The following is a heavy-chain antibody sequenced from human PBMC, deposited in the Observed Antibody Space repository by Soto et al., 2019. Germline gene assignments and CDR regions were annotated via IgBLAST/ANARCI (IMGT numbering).Heavy chain of an antibody. CDR2: IVPIYRTA. V-gene: IGHV1-69*13. CDR3: ARDNWNYHTFDY. D-gene: IGHD1-7*01. J-gene: IGHJ4*02. Sequence: SVKVSCKASGGTFSSYRINWVRQAPGQGLEWVGGIVPIYRTADYAQKFQGRVTITADESARTAYMELSSLRSEDTAVYYCARDNWNYHTFDYWGQGTLVTVSS. CDR1: GGTFSSYR.